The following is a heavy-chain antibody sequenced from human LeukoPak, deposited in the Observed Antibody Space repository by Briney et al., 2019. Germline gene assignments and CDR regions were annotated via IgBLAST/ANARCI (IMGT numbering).Heavy chain of an antibody. CDR1: GYTFTSYG. Sequence: ASVKVSCKASGYTFTSYGISWVRQAPGQGLEWMGWISAYNGNTNYAQKLQGRVTMTTDTSTSTAYMELRSLRSEDTAVYYCAAEYYYDSSGYYAFDIWGQGTMVTVSS. CDR3: AAEYYYDSSGYYAFDI. D-gene: IGHD3-22*01. V-gene: IGHV1-18*01. CDR2: ISAYNGNT. J-gene: IGHJ3*02.